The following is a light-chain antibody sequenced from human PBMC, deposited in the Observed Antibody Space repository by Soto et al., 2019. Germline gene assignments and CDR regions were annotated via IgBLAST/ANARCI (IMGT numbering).Light chain of an antibody. V-gene: IGLV3-21*02. CDR1: NIGSKG. CDR3: QVWDSSSDHGGV. Sequence: SYELTQPPSVSVAPGQTARITCGGNNIGSKGVHWYQQKPGQAPVLVVYDDSDRPSGIPERFSGSNSGNTATLTISRVEAGDEADYYCQVWDSSSDHGGVFGGGTKLTVL. J-gene: IGLJ2*01. CDR2: DDS.